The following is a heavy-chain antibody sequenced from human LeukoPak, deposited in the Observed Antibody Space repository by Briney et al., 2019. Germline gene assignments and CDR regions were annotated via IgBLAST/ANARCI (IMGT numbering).Heavy chain of an antibody. CDR1: GFTFSSYA. V-gene: IGHV3-23*01. Sequence: GQSLRLSCAASGFTFSSYAMSWVRQAPGKGLEWVSGITASGDTTHHIDSVKGRFTISRDNSKNTLFLQMNSLRVEDTALYYCARAYGTNGYFQLPIDYWGQGILVTVSS. CDR2: ITASGDTT. D-gene: IGHD2-8*01. J-gene: IGHJ4*02. CDR3: ARAYGTNGYFQLPIDY.